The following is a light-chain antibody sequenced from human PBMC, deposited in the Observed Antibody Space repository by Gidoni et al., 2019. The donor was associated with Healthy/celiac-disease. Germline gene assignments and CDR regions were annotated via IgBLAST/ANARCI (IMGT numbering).Light chain of an antibody. J-gene: IGKJ2*01. CDR2: DAS. CDR1: QDISNY. Sequence: DIQMTQSPSSLSASVGDRVTITCQASQDISNYLNWYQQKPGKAPKLLIYDASNLETGVPSRFSGSGSGTEFTFTISSLQPEDIATYYCQQYDNRPGWYTFGQGTKLEIK. V-gene: IGKV1-33*01. CDR3: QQYDNRPGWYT.